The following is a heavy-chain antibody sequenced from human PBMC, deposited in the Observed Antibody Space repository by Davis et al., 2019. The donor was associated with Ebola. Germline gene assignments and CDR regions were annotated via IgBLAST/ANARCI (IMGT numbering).Heavy chain of an antibody. CDR2: IIPIFGTA. D-gene: IGHD6-6*01. CDR1: RGTFSSYA. CDR3: AYQGEYSSSSSRYFDY. Sequence: SVTVSCKASRGTFSSYAISWVRQAPGQGLEWMGGIIPIFGTANYAQKFQGRVTITADKSTSTAYMELSSLRSEDTAVYYCAYQGEYSSSSSRYFDYWGQGTLVTVSS. V-gene: IGHV1-69*06. J-gene: IGHJ4*02.